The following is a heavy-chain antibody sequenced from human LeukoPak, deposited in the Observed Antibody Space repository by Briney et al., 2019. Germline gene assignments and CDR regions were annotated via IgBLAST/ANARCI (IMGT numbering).Heavy chain of an antibody. J-gene: IGHJ6*04. CDR2: INPNSGGT. CDR1: GYTFTGYY. V-gene: IGHV1-2*06. D-gene: IGHD3-10*01. CDR3: ARSPKYGSGSYGV. Sequence: ASVKVSCKASGYTFTGYYMHWVRQAPGQGLEWMGRINPNSGGTNYAQKFQGRVTMTRDTSISTAYMELSRLRSDDTAVYYCARSPKYGSGSYGVWGKGTTVTVSS.